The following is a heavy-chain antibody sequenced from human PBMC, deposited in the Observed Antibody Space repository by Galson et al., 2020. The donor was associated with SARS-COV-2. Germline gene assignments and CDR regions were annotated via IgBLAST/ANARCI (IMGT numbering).Heavy chain of an antibody. CDR1: GFHFSSYG. CDR2: IWDDGSNK. J-gene: IGHJ3*02. CDR3: AGDTPSLSFGESGDDFDI. Sequence: GGSLRLSCAAPGFHFSSYGLNWARQAPGKGLEWVAVIWDDGSNKYYADSVKGRFTISRDNSKNTLYLQMNSLSAEYTAVYYGAGDTPSLSFGESGDDFDIWGQGTM. D-gene: IGHD3-10*01. V-gene: IGHV3-33*01.